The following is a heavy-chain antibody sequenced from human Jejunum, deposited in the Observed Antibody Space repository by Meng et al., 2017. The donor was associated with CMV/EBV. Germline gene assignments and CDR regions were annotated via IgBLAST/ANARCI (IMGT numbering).Heavy chain of an antibody. J-gene: IGHJ4*02. CDR2: IGGKGYTM. CDR1: GFNFDIYE. CDR3: AAGGGLDF. Sequence: SCAASGFNFDIYEMNWVRQAPGKGLEWVSYIGGKGYTMLYSDSVKGRFTISRDDAKTLVHLQMNSLRAEDTATYYCAAGGGLDFWGQGTLVTVSS. D-gene: IGHD3-16*01. V-gene: IGHV3-48*03.